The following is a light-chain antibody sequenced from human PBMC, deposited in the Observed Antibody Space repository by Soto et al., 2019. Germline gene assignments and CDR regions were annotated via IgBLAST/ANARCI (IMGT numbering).Light chain of an antibody. CDR1: SGDIGSYNY. J-gene: IGLJ2*01. CDR2: GVS. V-gene: IGLV2-14*03. CDR3: SSYTFSSTLVV. Sequence: QSALTQPASVSGSPGQSITISCTGTSGDIGSYNYVSWYQQLPGKVPKLMIYGVSNRPSGVSNRFSGSKSGNTASLTISGRQAEDEADYYCSSYTFSSTLVVFGGGTQLTVL.